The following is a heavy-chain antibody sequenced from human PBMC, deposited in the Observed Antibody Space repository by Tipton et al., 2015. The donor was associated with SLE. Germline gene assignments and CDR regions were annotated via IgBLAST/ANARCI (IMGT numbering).Heavy chain of an antibody. D-gene: IGHD6-13*01. CDR1: GDSMSGKY. V-gene: IGHV4-4*07. CDR2: IYSSGGT. Sequence: GLVKPSETLSLTCTVSGDSMSGKYWSWIRQPAGKGLEWIGHIYSSGGTSYNPSLESRVTMSVDTSNNQFSLRLTSVTAADTAIYYCATGVSGSWYYFDYWGQGTPATVSS. J-gene: IGHJ4*02. CDR3: ATGVSGSWYYFDY.